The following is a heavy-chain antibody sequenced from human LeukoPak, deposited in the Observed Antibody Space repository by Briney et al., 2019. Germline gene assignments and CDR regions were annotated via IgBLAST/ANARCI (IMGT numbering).Heavy chain of an antibody. D-gene: IGHD2-15*01. Sequence: ASVKVSCKASGGTFISYAISWVRQAPGQGLEWMGGIIPIFGTANYAQKFQGRVTITADESTSTAYMELSSLRSEDTAVYYCARDRYRSGGSCLYFDYWGQGTLVTVSS. CDR3: ARDRYRSGGSCLYFDY. J-gene: IGHJ4*02. V-gene: IGHV1-69*13. CDR2: IIPIFGTA. CDR1: GGTFISYA.